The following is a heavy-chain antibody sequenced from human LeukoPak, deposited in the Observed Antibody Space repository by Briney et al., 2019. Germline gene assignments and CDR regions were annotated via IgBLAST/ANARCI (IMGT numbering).Heavy chain of an antibody. CDR2: IYSSGST. CDR1: GGSISSYY. Sequence: SETLSLTCTVSGGSISSYYWSWIRQPAGKGLEWIGRIYSSGSTKYNPSLKSRVTMSVDTSKNHFSLNLSSVTAADTAVYYCARDGLGIREGGVGIDYWGQGTLVTVSS. J-gene: IGHJ4*02. V-gene: IGHV4-4*07. CDR3: ARDGLGIREGGVGIDY. D-gene: IGHD7-27*01.